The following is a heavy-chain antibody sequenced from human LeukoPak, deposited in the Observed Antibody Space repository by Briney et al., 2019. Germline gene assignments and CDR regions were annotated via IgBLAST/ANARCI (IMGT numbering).Heavy chain of an antibody. CDR2: IYTSGST. D-gene: IGHD3-16*01. J-gene: IGHJ4*02. V-gene: IGHV4-4*07. Sequence: KPSETLSLTCAVYGGSFSGYYWSWIRQPAGKGLEWIGRIYTSGSTNYNPSLKSRVTMSVDTSKNQFSLKLSSVTAADTAVYYCARDKGAPFDYWGQGTLVTVSS. CDR3: ARDKGAPFDY. CDR1: GGSFSGYY.